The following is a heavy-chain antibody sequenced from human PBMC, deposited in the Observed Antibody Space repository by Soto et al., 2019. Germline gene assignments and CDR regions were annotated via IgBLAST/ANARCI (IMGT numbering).Heavy chain of an antibody. V-gene: IGHV3-30-3*01. Sequence: PGGSLRLSCAASGFTFSSYAMHWVRQAPGKGLEWVAVISYDGSNKDYADSVKGRFTISRDNSKNTLYLQMNSLRAEDTAVYYCARAKPTYHYDSSGYGRAYFQHWGRGTLVTVSS. CDR2: ISYDGSNK. CDR1: GFTFSSYA. D-gene: IGHD3-22*01. CDR3: ARAKPTYHYDSSGYGRAYFQH. J-gene: IGHJ1*01.